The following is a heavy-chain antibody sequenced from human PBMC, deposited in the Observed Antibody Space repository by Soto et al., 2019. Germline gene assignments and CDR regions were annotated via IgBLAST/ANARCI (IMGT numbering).Heavy chain of an antibody. CDR1: GYSISSGYY. V-gene: IGHV4-38-2*02. CDR2: IYHSGST. Sequence: PSETLSLTCAVSGYSISSGYYWGWIRQPPGKGLEWIGSIYHSGSTYYNPSLKSRVTISVDTSKNQFSLKLSSVTAADTAVYYCAREGDYDFWSGYSYYCYGMDVWGQGTTVTVSS. J-gene: IGHJ6*02. CDR3: AREGDYDFWSGYSYYCYGMDV. D-gene: IGHD3-3*01.